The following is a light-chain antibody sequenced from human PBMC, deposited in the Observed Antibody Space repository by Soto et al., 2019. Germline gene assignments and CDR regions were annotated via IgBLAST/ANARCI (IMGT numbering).Light chain of an antibody. CDR1: QGFTNY. V-gene: IGKV1-27*01. CDR2: AAS. J-gene: IGKJ5*01. Sequence: DFQMTQTPSSLSASVGDTVTLTCRASQGFTNYLAWYQQKPGKAPKLLIYAASTLQSGVPPRFSGSGSGTHFTLTISSLQPEDAATYYCQKYNTAPYTFGQGGRLEIK. CDR3: QKYNTAPYT.